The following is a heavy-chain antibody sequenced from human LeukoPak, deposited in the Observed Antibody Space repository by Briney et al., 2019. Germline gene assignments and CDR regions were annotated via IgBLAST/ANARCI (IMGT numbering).Heavy chain of an antibody. Sequence: SETLSLTCAVYGGSFSGYYWSWIRQPPGKGLEWIGEINHSGSTNYNPSLKSRVTISVDTSKNQFSLKLSSVTAADTAVYYCARDRLLYGQQLGAIDYWGQGTLVTVSS. V-gene: IGHV4-34*01. D-gene: IGHD6-13*01. J-gene: IGHJ4*02. CDR2: INHSGST. CDR1: GGSFSGYY. CDR3: ARDRLLYGQQLGAIDY.